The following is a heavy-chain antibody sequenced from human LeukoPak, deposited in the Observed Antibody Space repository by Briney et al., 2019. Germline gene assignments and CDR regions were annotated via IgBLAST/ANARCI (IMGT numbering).Heavy chain of an antibody. CDR1: GFTFSSYG. J-gene: IGHJ4*02. D-gene: IGHD2-2*01. V-gene: IGHV3-30*02. CDR3: ARGYATAFDS. CDR2: IRYDGSNK. Sequence: PGGSLRLSCAASGFTFSSYGMHWVRQAPGKGLEWVAFIRYDGSNKYYADSVKGRFTISRDNSKNTLYLQMNSLRAEDTAVYYCARGYATAFDSWGQGALVTVSS.